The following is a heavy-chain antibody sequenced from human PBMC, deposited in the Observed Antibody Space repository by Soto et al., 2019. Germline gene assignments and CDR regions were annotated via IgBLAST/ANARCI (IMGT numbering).Heavy chain of an antibody. Sequence: GGSLRLSCAASGFPFSDYGIDWIRQAPGKGLEWVAVISHEGGTQYYADSVRGRFTVSRDNSKNIVYLQMDSLRPEDTAVYFCAKEGSPKVSRWDDYWGQGTPVTVSS. CDR2: ISHEGGTQ. V-gene: IGHV3-30*18. CDR3: AKEGSPKVSRWDDY. CDR1: GFPFSDYG. J-gene: IGHJ4*02. D-gene: IGHD1-26*01.